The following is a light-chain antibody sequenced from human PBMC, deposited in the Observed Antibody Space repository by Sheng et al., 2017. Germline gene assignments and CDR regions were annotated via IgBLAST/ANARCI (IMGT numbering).Light chain of an antibody. CDR2: VAS. CDR1: QSLDTY. J-gene: IGKJ2*01. V-gene: IGKV1-39*01. Sequence: DIQMTQSPSSLSASVGDRVTITCRASQSLDTYLNWYQQKPGEAPKLLIYVASTLQSGVPSRFSGSGSGTDFALTINSLQPEDFATYYCQQFYNSPYTFGQGTKLEIK. CDR3: QQFYNSPYT.